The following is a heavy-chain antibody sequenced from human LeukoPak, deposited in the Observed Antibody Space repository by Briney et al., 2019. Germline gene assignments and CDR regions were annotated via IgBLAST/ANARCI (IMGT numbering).Heavy chain of an antibody. Sequence: GESLKISCKGSGYSFSNYWIGWVRQMPGKGLECMGIIYPGDSDTRYRPSFQCQVTISADKSKSTAYLQWSRVTASDTPMYYCASSIAVAGTLDYWGQGTLVTVSS. D-gene: IGHD6-19*01. CDR3: ASSIAVAGTLDY. CDR1: GYSFSNYW. CDR2: IYPGDSDT. V-gene: IGHV5-51*01. J-gene: IGHJ4*02.